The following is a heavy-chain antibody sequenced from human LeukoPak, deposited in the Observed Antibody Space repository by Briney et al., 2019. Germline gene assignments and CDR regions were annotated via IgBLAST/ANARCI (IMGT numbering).Heavy chain of an antibody. V-gene: IGHV3-23*01. D-gene: IGHD4-11*01. CDR3: ARAQKYSYDAFDI. CDR1: GFIFNNYA. Sequence: PGGSLRLSCAASGFIFNNYAMTWVRQAPGKGLEWLSGISGSGGATYYADSVKGRFTISRDNSKNTLYLQMNSLSAEDTAVYYCARAQKYSYDAFDIWGQGTMVTVSS. J-gene: IGHJ3*02. CDR2: ISGSGGAT.